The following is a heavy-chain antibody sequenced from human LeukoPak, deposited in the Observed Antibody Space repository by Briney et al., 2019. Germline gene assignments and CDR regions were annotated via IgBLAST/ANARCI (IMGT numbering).Heavy chain of an antibody. CDR1: GFTFSNYW. D-gene: IGHD1-26*01. CDR3: ARDGVGELLSFDY. J-gene: IGHJ4*02. Sequence: GGSLRLSCAASGFTFSNYWMGWVRQAPGKGLEWVANIKQDGSEIYYVDSVKGRFTISRDTAKDSLYLQMNSLRAEDTAVYYCARDGVGELLSFDYWGQGTLVTVSS. CDR2: IKQDGSEI. V-gene: IGHV3-7*01.